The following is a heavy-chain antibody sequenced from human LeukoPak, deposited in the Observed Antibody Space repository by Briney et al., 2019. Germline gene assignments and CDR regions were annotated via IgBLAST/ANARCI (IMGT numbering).Heavy chain of an antibody. D-gene: IGHD3-3*01. J-gene: IGHJ4*02. CDR3: ARSLGWSGYPIFDY. CDR1: GGSISSSTYY. Sequence: SETLSLTCTVSGGSISSSTYYWGWIRQPPGKGLECIGSMYYSGSTYYNPSLKSRVTISVDTSKNQFSLKLSSVTAADTAVYYCARSLGWSGYPIFDYWGQGTLVTVSS. CDR2: MYYSGST. V-gene: IGHV4-39*01.